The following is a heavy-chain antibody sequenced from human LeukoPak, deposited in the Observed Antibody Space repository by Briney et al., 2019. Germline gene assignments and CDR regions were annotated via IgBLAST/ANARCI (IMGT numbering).Heavy chain of an antibody. D-gene: IGHD3-3*01. CDR3: ARSALHGGSGYVEWFDP. CDR2: INPNSGGT. J-gene: IGHJ5*02. Sequence: WASVKVSCKASGYTFTGYYMHWVRQAPGQGLEWMGWINPNSGGTNYAQKFQGRVTMTRDTSISTAYMELSRLRSDDTAVYYCARSALHGGSGYVEWFDPWGQGTLVTVSS. CDR1: GYTFTGYY. V-gene: IGHV1-2*02.